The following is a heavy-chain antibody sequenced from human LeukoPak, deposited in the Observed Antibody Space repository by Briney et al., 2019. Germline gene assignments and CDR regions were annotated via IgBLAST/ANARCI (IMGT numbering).Heavy chain of an antibody. CDR1: GFTFNNYG. CDR2: IWYDGSNP. D-gene: IGHD2-2*01. J-gene: IGHJ4*02. V-gene: IGHV3-33*01. CDR3: ARDACSSPSCYDY. Sequence: GGSLRLSCAASGFTFNNYGMHWVRQAQGKGLEWVAHIWYDGSNPNHADSVKGRATISRDDSKNTLYLQMTGLRVEDTAVYYCARDACSSPSCYDYWGQGTLVTVSS.